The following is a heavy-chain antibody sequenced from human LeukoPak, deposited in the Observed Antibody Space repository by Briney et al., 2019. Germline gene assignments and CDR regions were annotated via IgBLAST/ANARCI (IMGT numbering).Heavy chain of an antibody. CDR1: GFTFSSYG. J-gene: IGHJ4*02. D-gene: IGHD3-9*01. Sequence: GRSLRLSCAASGFTFSSYGMHWVRQAPGKGLEWVAVIWYDGSNKYYADSVKGRFTISRDNSKNTLYLQMNSLRAEDTAVYYCAKDPAFDWLIDYWGQGTLVTVSS. CDR3: AKDPAFDWLIDY. CDR2: IWYDGSNK. V-gene: IGHV3-33*06.